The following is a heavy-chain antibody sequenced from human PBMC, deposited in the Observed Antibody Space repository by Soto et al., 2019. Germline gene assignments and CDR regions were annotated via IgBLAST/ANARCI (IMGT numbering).Heavy chain of an antibody. CDR2: IIPIFGTA. CDR3: ASTSGYIVVVVAASHMDV. D-gene: IGHD2-15*01. V-gene: IGHV1-69*06. Sequence: SVKVSCRASGGTFSSYAISWVLQAPGEVLEWVGGIIPIFGTANYAQKFQGRVTITADKSTSTAYMELSSLRSDDTAVYYCASTSGYIVVVVAASHMDVWGQGTTVTVSS. CDR1: GGTFSSYA. J-gene: IGHJ6*02.